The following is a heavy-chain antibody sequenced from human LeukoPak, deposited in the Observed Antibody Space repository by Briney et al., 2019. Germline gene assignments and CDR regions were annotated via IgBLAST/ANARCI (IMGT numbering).Heavy chain of an antibody. CDR3: ARWSPGERDY. V-gene: IGHV4-38-2*02. D-gene: IGHD3-16*01. J-gene: IGHJ4*02. CDR2: IYHSGST. Sequence: SETLSLTCTVSGYSISSGYYWGWIRQPPGKGLEWIGSIYHSGSTYYNPSLKSRVTISVDTSKNQFSLKLSSVTAADTAVYYCARWSPGERDYWGQGTLVTVSS. CDR1: GYSISSGYY.